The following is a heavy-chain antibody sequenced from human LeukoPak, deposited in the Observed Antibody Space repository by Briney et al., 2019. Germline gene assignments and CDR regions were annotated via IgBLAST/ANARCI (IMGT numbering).Heavy chain of an antibody. CDR3: ARVRYYGDAFDI. V-gene: IGHV4-34*01. Sequence: PSETLSLTCAVYGGSLSGYFWSWIRQPPGKGLEWIGEINHSGSTNYNPSLKSRVTISVDTSKNQFSLKLTSVTAADTAVYYCARVRYYGDAFDIWGQGTMVTVSS. D-gene: IGHD1-26*01. J-gene: IGHJ3*02. CDR2: INHSGST. CDR1: GGSLSGYF.